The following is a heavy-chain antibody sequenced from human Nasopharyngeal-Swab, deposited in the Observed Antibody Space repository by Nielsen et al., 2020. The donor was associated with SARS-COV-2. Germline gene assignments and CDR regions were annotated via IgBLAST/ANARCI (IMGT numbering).Heavy chain of an antibody. CDR2: IWYDGSNK. V-gene: IGHV3-33*01. CDR3: ARDRTVTTTVYFDY. Sequence: GESLKTSCAASGFTFSSYGMHWVRQAPGKGLEWVAVIWYDGSNKYYADSVKGRFTISRDNSKNTLYLQMNSLRAEDTAVYYCARDRTVTTTVYFDYWGQGTLVTVSS. D-gene: IGHD4-17*01. J-gene: IGHJ4*02. CDR1: GFTFSSYG.